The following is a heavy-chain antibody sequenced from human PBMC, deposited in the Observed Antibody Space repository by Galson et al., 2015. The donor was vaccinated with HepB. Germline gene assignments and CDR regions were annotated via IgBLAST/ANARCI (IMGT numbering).Heavy chain of an antibody. V-gene: IGHV3-23*01. D-gene: IGHD6-19*01. Sequence: SLRLSCAASGFTFRSSGMSWVRQAPGKGLEWVSAISDSGDRPYYADSVKGRFIISRDNSRNKLFLQMNSLRADDAAVYYCAKGFGWGSGTPGSFDYWGQGTLVSVSS. J-gene: IGHJ4*02. CDR1: GFTFRSSG. CDR3: AKGFGWGSGTPGSFDY. CDR2: ISDSGDRP.